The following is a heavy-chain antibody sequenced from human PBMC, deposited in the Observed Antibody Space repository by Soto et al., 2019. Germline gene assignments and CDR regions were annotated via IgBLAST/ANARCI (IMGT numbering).Heavy chain of an antibody. CDR1: VGSINTFY. J-gene: IGHJ4*02. Sequence: KSSETLSLTCTVSVGSINTFYWSWFRQPAGKGLEWIGRIFSSGSTSFNPSLESRVAMSVDTSKNHFSLNLSSVTAADMAVYYCAREGSYSAYNFAHGIQLWSFDFWGQGALVTVSS. V-gene: IGHV4-4*07. D-gene: IGHD5-12*01. CDR3: AREGSYSAYNFAHGIQLWSFDF. CDR2: IFSSGST.